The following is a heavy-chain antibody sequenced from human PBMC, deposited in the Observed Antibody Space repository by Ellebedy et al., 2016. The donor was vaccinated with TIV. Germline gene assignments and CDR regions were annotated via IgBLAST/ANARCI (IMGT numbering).Heavy chain of an antibody. V-gene: IGHV3-15*01. CDR1: GFTLGDYA. D-gene: IGHD4-17*01. J-gene: IGHJ4*02. CDR2: IKNKTDGGTT. Sequence: GESLKISCTGSGFTLGDYAMSWFRQAPGKGLEWVGRIKNKTDGGTTDYAAPVKGRFTISRDDSKNTLYLQMNSLKTEDTAVYYCTTDVIGDYYFDYWGQGTLVTVSS. CDR3: TTDVIGDYYFDY.